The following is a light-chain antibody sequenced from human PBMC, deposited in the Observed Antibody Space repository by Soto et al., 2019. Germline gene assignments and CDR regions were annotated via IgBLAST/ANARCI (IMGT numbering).Light chain of an antibody. CDR1: QSINRW. V-gene: IGKV1-5*01. CDR3: QQYNSWWT. CDR2: YAS. J-gene: IGKJ1*01. Sequence: IQMTQSPSTLSASVGDRVTITCLASQSINRWLAWYQQRPGKAPRLLIYYASTLETGVPSRFSGSESGTEFTLTINGLQPDDFATYYCQQYNSWWTFGQGTKVEMK.